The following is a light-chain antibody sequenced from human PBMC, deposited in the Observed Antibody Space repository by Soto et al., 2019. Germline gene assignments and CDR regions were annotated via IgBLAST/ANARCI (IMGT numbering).Light chain of an antibody. CDR1: RTDVDGYDY. J-gene: IGLJ1*01. CDR3: PSYTSSPPSFV. CDR2: DVY. V-gene: IGLV2-14*03. Sequence: QSVLTQPASVSGSPGQSIAISCTGVRTDVDGYDYVSWYQQHPGQAPQLIIYDVYNRPSGVSHRFSGSKSGDTASLTISGLQAEDKADYYPPSYTSSPPSFVSGPGTKAT.